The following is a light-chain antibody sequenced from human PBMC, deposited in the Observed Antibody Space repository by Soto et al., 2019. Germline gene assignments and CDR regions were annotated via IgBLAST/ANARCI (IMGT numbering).Light chain of an antibody. V-gene: IGKV3-11*01. Sequence: IVLTQSPATLSLWPGETAILSCRASQSVSSLLSWYQQKPGQAPRLLIYDASSRAPGVPVRFRGSGSGTDFTLTISSLEPEDFALYYCQQRSSWITFGQGTRLXIE. CDR2: DAS. CDR1: QSVSSL. CDR3: QQRSSWIT. J-gene: IGKJ5*01.